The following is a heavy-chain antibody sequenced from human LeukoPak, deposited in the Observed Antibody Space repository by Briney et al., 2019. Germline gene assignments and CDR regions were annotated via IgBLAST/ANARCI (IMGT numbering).Heavy chain of an antibody. CDR1: GFTVSSNY. CDR3: ARDEDIVVVPAATAFDY. D-gene: IGHD2-2*01. J-gene: IGHJ4*02. Sequence: GGSLRLSCAASGFTVSSNYMSWVRQAPGKGLEWVSVIYSGGSTYYADSVKGRFTISRDNSKNTLYLQMNSLRAEDTAVYYCARDEDIVVVPAATAFDYWGQGTLVTVSS. CDR2: IYSGGST. V-gene: IGHV3-66*02.